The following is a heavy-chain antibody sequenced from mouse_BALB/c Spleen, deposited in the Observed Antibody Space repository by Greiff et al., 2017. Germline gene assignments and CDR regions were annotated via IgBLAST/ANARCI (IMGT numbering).Heavy chain of an antibody. D-gene: IGHD2-3*01. V-gene: IGHV1-14*01. Sequence: VQLQQSGPELVKPGASVKMSCKASGYTFTSYVMHWVKQKPGQGLEWIGYINPYNDGTKYNEKFKGKATLTSDKSSSTAYMELSSLTSEDSAVYYWARGDGYYSYYFDYWGQGTTLTVSS. CDR2: INPYNDGT. J-gene: IGHJ2*01. CDR1: GYTFTSYV. CDR3: ARGDGYYSYYFDY.